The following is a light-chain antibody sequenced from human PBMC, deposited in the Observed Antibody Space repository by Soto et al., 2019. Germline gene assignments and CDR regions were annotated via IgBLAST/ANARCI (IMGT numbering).Light chain of an antibody. CDR2: GAS. CDR3: QQYGNSIL. V-gene: IGKV3-20*01. CDR1: QSVGSNY. Sequence: ENVLTQSPGTLSLSPGERATLSCRASQSVGSNYLAWYQQKRDQAPRLLIYGASSRAPGIPDRFSGSGSGTDFTLTISRLEPEDFAVYHCQQYGNSILFGQGTKVEIK. J-gene: IGKJ1*01.